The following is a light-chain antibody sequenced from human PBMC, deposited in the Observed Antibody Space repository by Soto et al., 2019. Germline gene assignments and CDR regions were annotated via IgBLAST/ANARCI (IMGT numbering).Light chain of an antibody. J-gene: IGLJ1*01. V-gene: IGLV2-14*01. CDR3: SSYTSSTTYV. Sequence: QSALTQPASVSGSPGQSITISCTGTGSDIGGYNHVSWYQHHPGKASKLIIYEVTNRPSGVSNRFSGSKSGNTASLTISGLQAEDEADYYCSSYTSSTTYVFATVTKLTVL. CDR1: GSDIGGYNH. CDR2: EVT.